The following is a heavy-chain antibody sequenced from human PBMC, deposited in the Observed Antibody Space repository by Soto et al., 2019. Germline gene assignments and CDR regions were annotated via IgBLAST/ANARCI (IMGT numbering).Heavy chain of an antibody. V-gene: IGHV4-30-2*01. Sequence: TLSLTVAVSGGSISSGGYAWSWSRQPPGKGLEWSWYIYHSGSTYDNPSLKRRVTIPINTSENHISLKLSSVTAADRAVHYCARAAKLWFDRYYGMDVWGQGTTVTVSS. CDR2: IYHSGST. CDR1: GGSISSGGYA. CDR3: ARAAKLWFDRYYGMDV. J-gene: IGHJ6*02. D-gene: IGHD3-10*01.